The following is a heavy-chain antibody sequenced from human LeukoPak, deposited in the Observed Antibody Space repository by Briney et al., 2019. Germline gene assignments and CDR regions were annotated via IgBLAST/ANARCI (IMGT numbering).Heavy chain of an antibody. CDR2: IYPSGNT. J-gene: IGHJ4*02. Sequence: SETLSLTCTVSGYSISSGYYWGWIRQLPGKGLEWIGSIYPSGNTYYNPSLKSRVTISVDTSKHQFSLKLSSVTAADTAVYYCARIGPGDFDIDYWGQGTLVTVSS. V-gene: IGHV4-38-2*02. D-gene: IGHD2-21*02. CDR1: GYSISSGYY. CDR3: ARIGPGDFDIDY.